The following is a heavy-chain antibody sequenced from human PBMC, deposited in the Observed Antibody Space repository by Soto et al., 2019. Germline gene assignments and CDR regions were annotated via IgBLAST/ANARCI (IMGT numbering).Heavy chain of an antibody. CDR2: ISAYNGNT. J-gene: IGHJ6*02. D-gene: IGHD2-8*01. Sequence: ASVKVSCKSSCYTFTSYGISLFRQSPGQGLEWMGWISAYNGNTNYAQKFQGRVSMTIDTSTTTAYMELRSLTSDDTAVYYCAKNGQPPYYYYGLEVWGQGTKVTVSS. V-gene: IGHV1-18*01. CDR3: AKNGQPPYYYYGLEV. CDR1: CYTFTSYG.